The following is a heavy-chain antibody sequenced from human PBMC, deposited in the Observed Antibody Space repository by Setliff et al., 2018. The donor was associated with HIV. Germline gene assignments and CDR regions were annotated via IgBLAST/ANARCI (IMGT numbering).Heavy chain of an antibody. CDR3: AKELAASGLGYFDS. Sequence: GGSLRLSCEISGFSVGDNYMTWVRQTPKMGLEWVSAILSTGERTFYADSVKGRFTISRDNSKNTVYLQMNSLRAEDTAEYYCAKELAASGLGYFDSWGRGILVTVSS. D-gene: IGHD3-22*01. CDR2: ILSTGERT. J-gene: IGHJ4*02. V-gene: IGHV3-23*01. CDR1: GFSVGDNY.